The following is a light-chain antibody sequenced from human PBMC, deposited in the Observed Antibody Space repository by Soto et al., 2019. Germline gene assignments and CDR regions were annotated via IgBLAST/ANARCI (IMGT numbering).Light chain of an antibody. CDR2: GAS. CDR1: QIINHW. CDR3: QQYKTYSRT. V-gene: IGKV1-5*03. J-gene: IGKJ1*01. Sequence: DIQMTHSPSTLSASVGDRVTITCRASQIINHWLAWYQQKPGRAPKVLISGASSLESGVPSRFSGSGSGTEFTLTISSLQPDDFATYYCQQYKTYSRTFGQGTKVDVK.